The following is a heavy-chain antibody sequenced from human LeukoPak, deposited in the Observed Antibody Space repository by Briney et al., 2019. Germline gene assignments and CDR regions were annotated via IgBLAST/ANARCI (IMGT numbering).Heavy chain of an antibody. CDR3: ASKLALGY. V-gene: IGHV3-48*02. Sequence: PGGSLRLSCAPSGFAFSTFGMNWVRQAPGKGLEWLSYISSSSDTYYADSVRGRFTISRDNAKDSLYLQMNSLRDEDTAVYYCASKLALGYWGQGTRVTVSS. CDR2: ISSSSDT. J-gene: IGHJ4*02. CDR1: GFAFSTFG.